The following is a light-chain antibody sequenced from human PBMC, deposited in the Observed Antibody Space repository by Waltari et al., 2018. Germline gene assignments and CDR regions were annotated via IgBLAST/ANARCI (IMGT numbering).Light chain of an antibody. Sequence: QSALTQPASVSGSPGQSITISCAGTSSDVGTYNYVSWYQHHPGKAPRLMIYDVSDRPSGVSNRFSGSKSGNTASLTISGLQAEDEADYSCSSSTSSDALLFGGGTKLTVL. CDR1: SSDVGTYNY. J-gene: IGLJ2*01. CDR3: SSSTSSDALL. V-gene: IGLV2-14*03. CDR2: DVS.